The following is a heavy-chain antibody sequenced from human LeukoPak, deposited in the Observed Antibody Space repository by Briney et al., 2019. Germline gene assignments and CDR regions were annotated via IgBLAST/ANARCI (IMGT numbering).Heavy chain of an antibody. J-gene: IGHJ5*02. V-gene: IGHV1-2*02. CDR1: GYTFTGYY. D-gene: IGHD3-22*01. Sequence: ASVKVSCKASGYTFTGYYMHWVRQAPGQELEWMGWINPNSGGTNYAQKFQGRVTMTRDTSISTAYMELSRLRSDDTAVYYCARASDSSGYRRDWFDPWGQGTLVTVSS. CDR2: INPNSGGT. CDR3: ARASDSSGYRRDWFDP.